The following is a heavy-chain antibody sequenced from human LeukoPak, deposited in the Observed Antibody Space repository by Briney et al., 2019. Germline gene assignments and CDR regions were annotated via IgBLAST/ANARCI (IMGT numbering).Heavy chain of an antibody. D-gene: IGHD3-3*01. Sequence: PGGSLRLSCTASGFTFGDYAMSWVRQAPGKGLEWVGFIRSKVYGGTTEYAASVKVRFTISRDDSKSIAYLQMTSLKTEDAGVYYRTRFTIVGVVDAFDIWGQGTMVTVSS. CDR1: GFTFGDYA. CDR2: IRSKVYGGTT. V-gene: IGHV3-49*04. J-gene: IGHJ3*02. CDR3: TRFTIVGVVDAFDI.